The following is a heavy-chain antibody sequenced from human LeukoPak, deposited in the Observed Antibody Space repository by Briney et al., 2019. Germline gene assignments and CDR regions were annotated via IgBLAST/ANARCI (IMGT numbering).Heavy chain of an antibody. CDR2: INPFSGFT. J-gene: IGHJ4*02. CDR3: ATISGDNY. CDR1: GNTFTGYQ. D-gene: IGHD1-14*01. V-gene: IGHV1-2*02. Sequence: GASVTVSCKASGNTFTGYQIHWVRQAPGQGLEWMGWINPFSGFTNYAQNFRGRVAMTRDNSISTAYMEMSRLKSDDTAVYYCATISGDNYWGQGTLVTVSS.